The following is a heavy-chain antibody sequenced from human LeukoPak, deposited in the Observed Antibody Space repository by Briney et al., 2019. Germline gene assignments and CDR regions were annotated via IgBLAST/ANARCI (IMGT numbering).Heavy chain of an antibody. CDR2: IKPDGSEK. V-gene: IGHV3-7*01. CDR1: GFAFSDYW. Sequence: GGSLRLSCAASGFAFSDYWMTWVRQAPGKGLEWVANIKPDGSEKYYVDSMKGRFTISRDNAKNSLYLQMNSLRVEDTAVYYCAKDRGYDYLFDYWGQGTLVTVSS. D-gene: IGHD5-12*01. J-gene: IGHJ4*02. CDR3: AKDRGYDYLFDY.